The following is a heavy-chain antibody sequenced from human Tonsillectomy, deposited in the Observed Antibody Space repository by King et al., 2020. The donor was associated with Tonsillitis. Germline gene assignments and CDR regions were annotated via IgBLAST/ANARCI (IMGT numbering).Heavy chain of an antibody. CDR1: GFSLRTNGMR. CDR3: ARNAGTLGATGQGPFDS. V-gene: IGHV2-70*04. Sequence: TLKESGPALVKPTQTLTLTCTFSGFSLRTNGMRVSWVRQPPGKALDWLARIDWDDDKFYSTSLKTRLTSSQDTSKNQVVLTMTNVDPVDTATYYCARNAGTLGATGQGPFDSWGQGTMVTVSS. D-gene: IGHD1-26*01. CDR2: IDWDDDK. J-gene: IGHJ3*02.